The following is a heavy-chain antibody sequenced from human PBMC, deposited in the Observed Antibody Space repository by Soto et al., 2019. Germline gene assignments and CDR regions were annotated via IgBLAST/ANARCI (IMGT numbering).Heavy chain of an antibody. J-gene: IGHJ5*02. D-gene: IGHD1-1*01. CDR1: GGVFSGYA. CDR3: ARGPYTNSWNDGKNWFHP. CDR2: IIPVSKTT. Sequence: GASVKVSCKASGGVFSGYALSWLRQAPGQGLEWLGGIIPVSKTTKYEEKFQGRLTITADESTKTAHMELSSLRSEDTAVYYCARGPYTNSWNDGKNWFHPWGQGTLVTVSS. V-gene: IGHV1-69*13.